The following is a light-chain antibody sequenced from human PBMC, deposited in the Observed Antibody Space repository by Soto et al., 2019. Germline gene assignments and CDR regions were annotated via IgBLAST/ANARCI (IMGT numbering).Light chain of an antibody. CDR3: CSYAGTDVV. Sequence: QAVLTQPRSVSGSPGQSVTISCTGTSSDVGGYNYVSWYQQHPGKAPKLMIYDVSKRPSGVPDRFSGSKSGNTASLTISGLQDEDEADYYCCSYAGTDVVFGGGTKLTVL. CDR2: DVS. CDR1: SSDVGGYNY. J-gene: IGLJ2*01. V-gene: IGLV2-11*01.